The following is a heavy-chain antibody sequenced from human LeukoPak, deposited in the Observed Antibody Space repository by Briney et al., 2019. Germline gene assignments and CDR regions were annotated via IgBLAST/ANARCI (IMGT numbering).Heavy chain of an antibody. CDR2: ISSSSSTI. CDR1: GFTFSSYS. J-gene: IGHJ6*03. D-gene: IGHD1-26*01. Sequence: GGSLRLSCAASGFTFSSYSMNWVRQAPGKGLEWVSYISSSSSTIYYADSVKGRFTISRDNAKNSLYLQMNSLRAEDTAVYYCARDRPPGGELLRYYYYYYMDVWGKGTTVTVSS. CDR3: ARDRPPGGELLRYYYYYYMDV. V-gene: IGHV3-48*01.